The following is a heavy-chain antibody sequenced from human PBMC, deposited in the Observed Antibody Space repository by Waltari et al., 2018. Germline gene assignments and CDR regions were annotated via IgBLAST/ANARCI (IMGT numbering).Heavy chain of an antibody. D-gene: IGHD3-10*01. CDR2: DIPICGTA. Sequence: QVQLVQSGAEVKKPGSSVKVSCKASGGTFSSYDNGWVRQAPGQGLEWMGGDIPICGTANYAQKFQGRVTITADESTSTAYMELSSLRSEDTAVYYCARLWFGEFPYYYYYGMDVWGQGTTVTVSS. CDR3: ARLWFGEFPYYYYYGMDV. CDR1: GGTFSSYD. J-gene: IGHJ6*02. V-gene: IGHV1-69*01.